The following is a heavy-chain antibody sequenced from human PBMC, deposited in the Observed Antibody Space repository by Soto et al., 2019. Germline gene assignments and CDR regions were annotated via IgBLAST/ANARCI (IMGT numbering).Heavy chain of an antibody. J-gene: IGHJ4*02. V-gene: IGHV3-21*01. CDR3: ARDTRVCTNGVWHSSCWYGN. CDR1: GFTFSGYS. Sequence: GGSMRLYTSAAGFTFSGYSMNWVRKAPGKGLEWVSSISISSSYIYYADAGKGRFTISRDNAKNSLYLPMNSLRSEDTSVYYCARDTRVCTNGVWHSSCWYGNRGKRTRFTVAS. CDR2: ISISSSYI. D-gene: IGHD2-8*01.